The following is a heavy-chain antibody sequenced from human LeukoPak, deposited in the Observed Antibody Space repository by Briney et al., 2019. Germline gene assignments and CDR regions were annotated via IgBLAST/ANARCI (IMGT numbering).Heavy chain of an antibody. J-gene: IGHJ5*02. CDR2: INHSGST. CDR1: GGSFSGYY. D-gene: IGHD1-26*01. V-gene: IGHV4-34*01. Sequence: SETLSLTCAVYGGSFSGYYWSWIRQPPGKGLEWIGEINHSGSTNYNPSLKSRVTISVDTSKNQFSLKLSSVTAADTAVYYCAREGPRRIVGATVVWFDPWGRGTLVTVSS. CDR3: AREGPRRIVGATVVWFDP.